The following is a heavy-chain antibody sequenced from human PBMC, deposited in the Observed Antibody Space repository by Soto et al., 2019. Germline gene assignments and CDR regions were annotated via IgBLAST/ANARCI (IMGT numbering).Heavy chain of an antibody. CDR2: ISGNGYSA. Sequence: EVQVFESGGGLVQPGGSLRLSCAASGFIFDDYAMTWVRQSPGKGLEWVSSISGNGYSAYYADSVKGRFTISRDKSKNTVSLQMDSLRAEDTAVYYCAKDRKQLWSDFDYWGQGTLVTVSS. V-gene: IGHV3-23*01. CDR3: AKDRKQLWSDFDY. CDR1: GFIFDDYA. J-gene: IGHJ4*02. D-gene: IGHD1-1*01.